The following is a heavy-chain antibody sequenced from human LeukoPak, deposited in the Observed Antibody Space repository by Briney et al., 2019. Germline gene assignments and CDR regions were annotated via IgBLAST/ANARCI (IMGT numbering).Heavy chain of an antibody. V-gene: IGHV4-39*07. D-gene: IGHD4-23*01. J-gene: IGHJ6*03. CDR1: GGSISSSSYY. CDR2: IYHSGST. Sequence: SETLSLTCTVSGGSISSSSYYWGWIRQPPGKGLEWIGSIYHSGSTYYNPSLKSRVTISVDTSKNQFSLKLSSVTAADTAVYYCARVGALRWSYYYYYYMDVWGKGTTVTVSS. CDR3: ARVGALRWSYYYYYYMDV.